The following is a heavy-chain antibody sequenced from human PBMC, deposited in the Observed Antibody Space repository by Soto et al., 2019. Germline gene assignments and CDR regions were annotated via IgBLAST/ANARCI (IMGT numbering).Heavy chain of an antibody. Sequence: EVQLLQSGGGLVQPGGSLRLSCAASGFTFSNYAMSWVRQAPGKGLEWVSAISGSGGNTYYADSVKGRFTISRDNSKNTLYVQMNSLRAEDTAAYYCAKGEGDGYKDFDYWGQGTLVTVSS. CDR3: AKGEGDGYKDFDY. CDR1: GFTFSNYA. V-gene: IGHV3-23*01. J-gene: IGHJ4*02. CDR2: ISGSGGNT. D-gene: IGHD5-12*01.